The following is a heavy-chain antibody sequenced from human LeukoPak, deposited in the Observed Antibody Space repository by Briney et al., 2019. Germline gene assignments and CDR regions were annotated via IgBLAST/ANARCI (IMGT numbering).Heavy chain of an antibody. J-gene: IGHJ4*02. CDR3: ARSISGLGD. CDR2: TYYRSKWYN. V-gene: IGHV6-1*01. Sequence: SQTLSLTCAISGDSVSSNSAAWNWIGQSPSRGLEWLGRTYYRSKWYNDYAVSVKGRITISADTSKNQFSLQLNSVTPEDTAVYYRARSISGLGDWGQGTLVTVSS. D-gene: IGHD3-16*01. CDR1: GDSVSSNSAA.